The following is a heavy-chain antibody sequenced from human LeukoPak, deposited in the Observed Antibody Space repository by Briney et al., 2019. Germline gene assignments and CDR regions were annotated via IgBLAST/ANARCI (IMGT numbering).Heavy chain of an antibody. CDR1: GGSISSSSYY. D-gene: IGHD4-11*01. V-gene: IGHV4-39*01. Sequence: PSETLSLTCTVSGGSISSSSYYWGWIRQPPGKGLEWIGSIYYSGSTYYIPSHKSRVTISVDTSKNQFSLKLSSVTAADTAVYYCARHGSLQVFDYWGQGTLVTVSS. J-gene: IGHJ4*02. CDR3: ARHGSLQVFDY. CDR2: IYYSGST.